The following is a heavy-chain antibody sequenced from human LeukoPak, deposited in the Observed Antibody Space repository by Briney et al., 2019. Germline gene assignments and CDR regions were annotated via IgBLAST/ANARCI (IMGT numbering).Heavy chain of an antibody. Sequence: GGSLRLSCAASGFTFSSYAMHWVRQAPGKGLEWVAVISYDGSNKYYADSVKGRFTISRDNSKNTLYLQMNSLRAEDTAVYYCARGAEENGHFDYWGQGTLVTVSS. V-gene: IGHV3-30*04. CDR2: ISYDGSNK. CDR1: GFTFSSYA. CDR3: ARGAEENGHFDY. J-gene: IGHJ4*02.